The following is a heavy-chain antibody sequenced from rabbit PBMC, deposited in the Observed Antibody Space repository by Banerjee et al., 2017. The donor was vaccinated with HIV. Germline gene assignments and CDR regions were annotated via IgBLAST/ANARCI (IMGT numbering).Heavy chain of an antibody. CDR3: ARAGGYRDFGL. D-gene: IGHD2-1*01. Sequence: WAKGRFTISKTASTVDLRMTSLTAADTATYFCARAGGYRDFGLWGQGTLVTVS. V-gene: IGHV1S1*01. J-gene: IGHJ5*02.